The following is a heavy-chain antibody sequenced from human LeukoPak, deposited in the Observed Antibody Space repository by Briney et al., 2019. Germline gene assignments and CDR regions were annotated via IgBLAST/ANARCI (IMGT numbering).Heavy chain of an antibody. CDR3: AKDPSSSGYFH. D-gene: IGHD3-22*01. Sequence: PGGSLRLSCAASGFTFSSYGMHWVRQAPGKGLEWVAVISYDGSNKYYADSVKGRFTISRDNSKNTLYLQMNSLRAEDTAVYYCAKDPSSSGYFHWGQGTLITVSS. CDR1: GFTFSSYG. V-gene: IGHV3-30*18. J-gene: IGHJ4*02. CDR2: ISYDGSNK.